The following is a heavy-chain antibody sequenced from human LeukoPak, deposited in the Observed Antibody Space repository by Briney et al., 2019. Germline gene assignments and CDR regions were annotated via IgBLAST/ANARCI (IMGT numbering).Heavy chain of an antibody. D-gene: IGHD3-3*01. J-gene: IGHJ3*02. CDR2: IYYSGST. CDR1: GGSISSYY. Sequence: PSETLSLTCTVSGGSISSYYWSWIRQPAGKGLEWIGYIYYSGSTNYNPSLKSRVTISVDTSKNQFSLKLSSVTAADTAVYYCARDVGITIFGVADDAFDIWGQGTMVTVSS. V-gene: IGHV4-59*01. CDR3: ARDVGITIFGVADDAFDI.